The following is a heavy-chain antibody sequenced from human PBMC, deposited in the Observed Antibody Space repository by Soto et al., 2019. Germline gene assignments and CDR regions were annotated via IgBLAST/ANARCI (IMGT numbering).Heavy chain of an antibody. CDR3: AKTPLTILPGIFWFYP. D-gene: IGHD3-3*01. V-gene: IGHV3-23*01. Sequence: LRLSCAASGFTFNSYAMSWVRQAPGKGLEWVSAISASGDSTYYADAVKGRFTISRDNSKNTLYLEMNSLRAEDTALYYCAKTPLTILPGIFWFYPWRQGTLVTVSS. CDR1: GFTFNSYA. CDR2: ISASGDST. J-gene: IGHJ5*02.